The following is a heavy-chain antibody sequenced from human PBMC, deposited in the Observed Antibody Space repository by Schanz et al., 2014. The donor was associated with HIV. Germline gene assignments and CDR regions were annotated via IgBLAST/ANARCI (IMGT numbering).Heavy chain of an antibody. CDR1: GLTFSGSA. CDR3: TTGSSEN. CDR2: IRSKVNSYAT. Sequence: EVQLVESGGGLVQSGGSLKLSCAASGLTFSGSAIHWVRQASGKGLEGVGRIRSKVNSYATVYTASVEGRFSISRDDSKNTAYLQMNSLKTEDSAVYYCTTGSSENWGQGTLVTVSS. V-gene: IGHV3-73*02. D-gene: IGHD1-1*01. J-gene: IGHJ4*02.